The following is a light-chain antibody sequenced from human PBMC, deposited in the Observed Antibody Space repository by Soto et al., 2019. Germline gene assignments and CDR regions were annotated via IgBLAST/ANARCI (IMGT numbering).Light chain of an antibody. V-gene: IGKV3-15*01. CDR3: QQYGSSTIT. CDR2: GAS. J-gene: IGKJ5*01. CDR1: QSVSSN. Sequence: EIVMTQSPATLSVSPGERATLSCRASQSVSSNLAWYQQKPGQAPRLLMYGASTRATGIPDRFSGSGSGTEFTLTISSLQSEDFAVYYCQQYGSSTITFGQGTRLEIK.